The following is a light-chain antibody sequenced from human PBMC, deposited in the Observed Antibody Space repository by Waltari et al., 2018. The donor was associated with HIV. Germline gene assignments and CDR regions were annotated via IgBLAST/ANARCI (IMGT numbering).Light chain of an antibody. CDR2: DAS. CDR1: QTVNNK. Sequence: DIQMTQSPSSLSASVGDSVTITCRASQTVNNKLNWYQQKPSEAPKVVIYDASTLQSGVPSRFRGGGSWTDFTLTITSLQLDDFATYFCQQSFSYPLTFGPGTKVDI. J-gene: IGKJ3*01. V-gene: IGKV1-39*01. CDR3: QQSFSYPLT.